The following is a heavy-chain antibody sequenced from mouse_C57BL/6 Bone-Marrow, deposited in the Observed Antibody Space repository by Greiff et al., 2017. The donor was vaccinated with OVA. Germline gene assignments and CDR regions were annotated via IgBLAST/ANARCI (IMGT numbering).Heavy chain of an antibody. CDR3: TTPPITTVVGFDY. CDR2: IDPENGDT. Sequence: EVQLVESGAELVRPGASVKLSCTASGFNIKDDYMHWVKQRPEQGLEWIGWIDPENGDTEYASKFQGKATITADTSSNTAYLQLSSLTSEDTAVYYCTTPPITTVVGFDYWGQGTTLTVSS. CDR1: GFNIKDDY. J-gene: IGHJ2*01. V-gene: IGHV14-4*01. D-gene: IGHD1-1*01.